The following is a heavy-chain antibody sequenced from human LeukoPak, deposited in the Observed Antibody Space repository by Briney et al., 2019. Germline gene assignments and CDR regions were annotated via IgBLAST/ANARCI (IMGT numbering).Heavy chain of an antibody. D-gene: IGHD6-19*01. CDR1: GFTFSSYW. Sequence: WGSLRLSCAASGFTFSSYWMSWVRQAPGKGLEWVANIKKDGSEKYYVDSVKGRFTISRDNAKTSLYLQMNSLRAEDMALYYCAKSVGGWGGDLDYWGQGTLVTVSS. J-gene: IGHJ4*02. CDR2: IKKDGSEK. V-gene: IGHV3-7*03. CDR3: AKSVGGWGGDLDY.